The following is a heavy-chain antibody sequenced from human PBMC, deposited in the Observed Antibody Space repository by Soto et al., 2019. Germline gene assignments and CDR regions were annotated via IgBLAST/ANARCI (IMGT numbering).Heavy chain of an antibody. J-gene: IGHJ4*02. Sequence: EVQLLESGGGLVQPGGSLRLSCTASGFTFSTYAMSWVRQAPGKGLEWVSTISDSGSTYYADSVKGRFTISRDNSKNTLYLEMNSLRAEDTAVYYCASLIAATSYWGQGTLVTVSS. D-gene: IGHD6-13*01. V-gene: IGHV3-23*01. CDR1: GFTFSTYA. CDR2: ISDSGST. CDR3: ASLIAATSY.